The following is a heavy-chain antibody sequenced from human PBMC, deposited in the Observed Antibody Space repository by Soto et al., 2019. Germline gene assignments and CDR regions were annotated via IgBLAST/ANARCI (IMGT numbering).Heavy chain of an antibody. V-gene: IGHV4-39*01. CDR2: VYYSGIT. J-gene: IGHJ4*02. D-gene: IGHD6-13*01. Sequence: PSETLSLTCTVSGDSVNSNNVYWGWVRQPPGKRLEFVGNVYYSGITYYNPAFKSRVTISVDTSKNQFSLKLSSVTAADTAVYYCARHSYRYGSWYENLRAYYFDYWGQGSVVTVSS. CDR1: GDSVNSNNVY. CDR3: ARHSYRYGSWYENLRAYYFDY.